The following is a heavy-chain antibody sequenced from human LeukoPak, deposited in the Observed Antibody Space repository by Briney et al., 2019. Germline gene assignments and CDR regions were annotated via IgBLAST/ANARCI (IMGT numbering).Heavy chain of an antibody. CDR3: ARGYYYRT. CDR2: IYHSGTT. D-gene: IGHD3-10*01. Sequence: SETLSLTCAVSGYPISSNYFWGWIRQPPGKGLEWIGGIYHSGTTFYNPSLKSRVTMLLDTSKNQFSLRLSSMTAADTAVYYCARGYYYRTWGLGTLVTVSS. V-gene: IGHV4-38-2*01. J-gene: IGHJ4*02. CDR1: GYPISSNYF.